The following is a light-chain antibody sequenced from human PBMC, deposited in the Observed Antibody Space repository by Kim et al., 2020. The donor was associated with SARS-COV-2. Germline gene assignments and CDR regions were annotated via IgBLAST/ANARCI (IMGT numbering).Light chain of an antibody. CDR1: QNIDRY. CDR3: QQSYSAPYT. Sequence: DIQMTQSPSSLSASVGDRVTITCRASQNIDRYLNWYQHKLGKAPKLLMYAASSLQSGVPSRFSGSRSGTDFTITISSLQPEDFATYYCQQSYSAPYTFGQGTKLEI. CDR2: AAS. J-gene: IGKJ2*01. V-gene: IGKV1-39*01.